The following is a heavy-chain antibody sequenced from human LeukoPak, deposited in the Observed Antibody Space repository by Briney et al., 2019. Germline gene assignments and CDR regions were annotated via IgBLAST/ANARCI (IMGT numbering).Heavy chain of an antibody. Sequence: EASVKVSCKVSGYTLTELSMHWVRQAPGKGLEWMGGFDPEDGETIYAQKFQGRVTMTEDTSTDTAYMELSSLRSEDTAVYYCAKGYSYGPNWFDPWGQGTLVTVSS. J-gene: IGHJ5*02. CDR1: GYTLTELS. CDR2: FDPEDGET. D-gene: IGHD5-18*01. V-gene: IGHV1-24*01. CDR3: AKGYSYGPNWFDP.